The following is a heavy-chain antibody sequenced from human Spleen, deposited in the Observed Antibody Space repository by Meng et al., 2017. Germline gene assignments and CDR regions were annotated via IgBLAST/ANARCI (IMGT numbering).Heavy chain of an antibody. CDR1: YHTFTGYV. Sequence: HVQLLQSGAEVKQPGSSLKVSCTASYHTFTGYVVCWVRQAPVQGIEWMAWLGAHPGDTSHAPKFVGRVTVTADTATATAYMELRSLRSDDTAVYYCARAFTYDSSGIDYWGQGTLVTVSS. D-gene: IGHD3-22*01. J-gene: IGHJ4*02. V-gene: IGHV1-18*01. CDR3: ARAFTYDSSGIDY. CDR2: LGAHPGDT.